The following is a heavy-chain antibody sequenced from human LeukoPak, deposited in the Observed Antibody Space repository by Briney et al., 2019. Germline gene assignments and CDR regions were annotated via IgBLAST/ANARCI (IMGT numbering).Heavy chain of an antibody. Sequence: SETLSLTCTVSGYSISSGYYRGWIRQPPGKGLEWIGSIYHSGSTYYNPSLKSRVTISVDTSKNQFSLKLSSVTAADTAVYYCARGSDDAFDIWGQGTMVTVSS. CDR1: GYSISSGYY. CDR2: IYHSGST. CDR3: ARGSDDAFDI. J-gene: IGHJ3*02. V-gene: IGHV4-38-2*02.